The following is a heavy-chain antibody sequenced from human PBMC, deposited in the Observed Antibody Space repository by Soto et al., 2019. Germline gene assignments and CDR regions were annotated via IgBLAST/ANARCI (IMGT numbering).Heavy chain of an antibody. D-gene: IGHD3-22*01. CDR1: GYTFTSYY. CDR2: INPSGGST. Sequence: QVQLVQSGAEVKKPGASVKVSCKASGYTFTSYYMHWVRQAPGQGLEWMGIINPSGGSTSYGQKFQGSVTMTRDTSTSTVYMELSSLRSEDTAVYYCARGFRLRSLYDSISDDAFDIWGQGTMVTVSS. J-gene: IGHJ3*02. CDR3: ARGFRLRSLYDSISDDAFDI. V-gene: IGHV1-46*01.